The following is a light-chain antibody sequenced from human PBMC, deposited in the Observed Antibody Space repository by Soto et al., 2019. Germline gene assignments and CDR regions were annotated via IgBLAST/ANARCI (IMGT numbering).Light chain of an antibody. J-gene: IGKJ2*01. CDR1: QSISSW. V-gene: IGKV1-5*01. CDR2: DAS. Sequence: DIQMTQSPSTLSASVGDRVTITCRASQSISSWLAWYQQKPGKAPKLLIYDASSLESGVPSRFSGSGSGTEFTLTISSLQPDEFATYYCQQYNSNSPYTFGQGTKLEIK. CDR3: QQYNSNSPYT.